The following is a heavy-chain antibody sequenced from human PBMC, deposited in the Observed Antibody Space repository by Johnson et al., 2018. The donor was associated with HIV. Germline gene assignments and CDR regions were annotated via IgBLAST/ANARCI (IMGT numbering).Heavy chain of an antibody. V-gene: IGHV3-66*03. CDR1: GFTVSSNY. D-gene: IGHD3-3*01. CDR2: IFRNTNT. J-gene: IGHJ3*02. Sequence: VQLVESGGGLVQPGGSLRLSCAASGFTVSSNYMSWVRQAPGGGLEWVSVIFRNTNTYYADSVKGRFTISRDKSNNTLDLQMNSLRAEDTAVYYCARDQVTIFGVVAMGHDAFDIWGQGTMVTVSS. CDR3: ARDQVTIFGVVAMGHDAFDI.